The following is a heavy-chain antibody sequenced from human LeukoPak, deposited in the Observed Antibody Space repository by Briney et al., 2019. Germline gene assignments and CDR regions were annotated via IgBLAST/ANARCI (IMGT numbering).Heavy chain of an antibody. Sequence: TGGSLRLSCSASGVTFSSYAMHWVRQAPGKGLEYVSAISSNGCSTYYADSVKGRFTISRDNSKNTLYLQMSSLRAEDTAVYYCVKDLGLVVTAGYFDYWGQGTLVTVSS. CDR3: VKDLGLVVTAGYFDY. V-gene: IGHV3-64D*09. CDR1: GVTFSSYA. D-gene: IGHD2-21*02. CDR2: ISSNGCST. J-gene: IGHJ4*02.